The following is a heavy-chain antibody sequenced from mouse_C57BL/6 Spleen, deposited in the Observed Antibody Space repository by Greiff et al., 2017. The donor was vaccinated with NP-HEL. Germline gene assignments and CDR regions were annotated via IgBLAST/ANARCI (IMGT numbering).Heavy chain of an antibody. D-gene: IGHD1-1*01. Sequence: DVQLQESGGGLVKPGGSLKLSCAASGFTFSSYAMSWVRQTPEKRLEWVATISDGGSYTYYPDNVKGRFTISRDNAKNNLYLQMSHLKSEDTAMYYCARDRVTTVAFDYWGQGTTLTVSS. CDR2: ISDGGSYT. V-gene: IGHV5-4*01. J-gene: IGHJ2*01. CDR1: GFTFSSYA. CDR3: ARDRVTTVAFDY.